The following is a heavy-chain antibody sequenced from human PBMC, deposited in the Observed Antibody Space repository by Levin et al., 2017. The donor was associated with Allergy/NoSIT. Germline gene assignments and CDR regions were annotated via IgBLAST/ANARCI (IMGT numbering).Heavy chain of an antibody. Sequence: GESLKISCAASGFTVSSNYMSWVRQAPGKGLEWVSVIYSGGSTYYADSVKGRFTISRDNSKNTLYLQMNSLRAEDTAVYYCARDKGQTTVTPKTNYYYYYMDVWGKGTTVTVSS. CDR3: ARDKGQTTVTPKTNYYYYYMDV. CDR2: IYSGGST. J-gene: IGHJ6*03. V-gene: IGHV3-53*01. D-gene: IGHD4-17*01. CDR1: GFTVSSNY.